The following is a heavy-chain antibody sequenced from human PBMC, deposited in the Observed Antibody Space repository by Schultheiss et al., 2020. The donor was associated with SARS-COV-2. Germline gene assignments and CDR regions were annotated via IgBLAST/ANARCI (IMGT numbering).Heavy chain of an antibody. D-gene: IGHD6-13*01. CDR3: ARDGQYMPISITTAGPDY. Sequence: GGSLRLSCAASGFTFSSFGIHWVRQAPGKGLEWVGRFKSKTDGVTLDYAAPVKGRFTISRDDSKNTLFLQMNSLKTEDTAVYYCARDGQYMPISITTAGPDYWGQGTLVTVSS. J-gene: IGHJ4*02. CDR1: GFTFSSFG. V-gene: IGHV3-15*01. CDR2: FKSKTDGVTL.